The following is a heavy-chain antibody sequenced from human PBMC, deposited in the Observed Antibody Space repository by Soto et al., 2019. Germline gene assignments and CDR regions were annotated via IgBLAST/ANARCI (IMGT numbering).Heavy chain of an antibody. CDR2: ISAYNGNT. J-gene: IGHJ4*02. V-gene: IGHV1-18*01. Sequence: QVQLVQSGAEVKKPGASVKVSCKASGYTFTSYGISWVRQAPGQGLEWMGWISAYNGNTKYAQKLQCXXTXPTDTSTSTADMELRSLRSDDTAVYYCAREPNYFDYWGQGTLVTVSS. CDR1: GYTFTSYG. CDR3: AREPNYFDY.